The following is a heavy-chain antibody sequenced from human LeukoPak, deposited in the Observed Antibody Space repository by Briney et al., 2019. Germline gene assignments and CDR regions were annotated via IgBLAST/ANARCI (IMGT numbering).Heavy chain of an antibody. CDR1: GGSISSYY. CDR2: IYYSGST. J-gene: IGHJ6*03. Sequence: SETLSLTCTVSGGSISSYYWSWIRQPPGKGLEWIGYIYYSGSTNYNPSLKSRVTISVDTSKNQFSLKLSSVTAADTAVYYCARLLYYDFWSGPGLNYMDVWGKGTTVTVSS. D-gene: IGHD3-3*01. V-gene: IGHV4-59*01. CDR3: ARLLYYDFWSGPGLNYMDV.